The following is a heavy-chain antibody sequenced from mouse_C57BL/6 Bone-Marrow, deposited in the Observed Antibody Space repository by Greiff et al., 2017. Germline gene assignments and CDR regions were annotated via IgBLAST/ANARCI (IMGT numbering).Heavy chain of an antibody. CDR1: GYTFTSYD. J-gene: IGHJ1*03. D-gene: IGHD1-1*01. V-gene: IGHV1-85*01. CDR2: IYPRGGST. Sequence: QVQLKQSGPELVKPGASVKLSCKASGYTFTSYDINWVKQRPGQGLEWIGWIYPRGGSTKYNEKFKGKATLTVETSSSTAYMELRSLTSEDSAVYFCARLEFDGSSGDWYFDVWGTGTTVTVSS. CDR3: ARLEFDGSSGDWYFDV.